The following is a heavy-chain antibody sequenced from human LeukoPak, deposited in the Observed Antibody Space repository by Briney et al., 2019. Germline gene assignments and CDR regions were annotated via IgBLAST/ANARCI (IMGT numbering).Heavy chain of an antibody. Sequence: PAETLSLTCTVSGASISSSTYYWGVIRQPPGKGLEWIGSIDHSGSTYYNPSLKSRVTISVDTSNNHFSLKLNSVTAADTAVYYCARSGQQLLFTFDIWGQGTMVTVPS. V-gene: IGHV4-39*02. CDR2: IDHSGST. J-gene: IGHJ3*02. CDR1: GASISSSTYY. D-gene: IGHD6-13*01. CDR3: ARSGQQLLFTFDI.